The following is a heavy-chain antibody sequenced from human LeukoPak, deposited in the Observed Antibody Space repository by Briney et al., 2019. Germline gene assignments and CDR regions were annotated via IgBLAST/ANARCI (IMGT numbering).Heavy chain of an antibody. CDR1: GFTFSNYD. J-gene: IGHJ6*02. CDR3: ARGSCSSRSCYKRVNGLDV. V-gene: IGHV3-13*01. Sequence: GGSLRLSCAASGFTFSNYDMHWVRQATGKGLEWVSAFHTAGDIHYSGSVKGRFATSRENAKNSFYLQMNNLRAEDTAVYYCARGSCSSRSCYKRVNGLDVWGQGTPVTVSS. D-gene: IGHD2-2*01. CDR2: FHTAGDI.